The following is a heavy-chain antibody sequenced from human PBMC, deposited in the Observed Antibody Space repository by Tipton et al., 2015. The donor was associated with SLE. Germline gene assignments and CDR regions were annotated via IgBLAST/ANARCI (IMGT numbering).Heavy chain of an antibody. J-gene: IGHJ2*01. Sequence: QLVQSGAEVKKPGASVKVSCKASGYTFTSYGISWVRQAPGQGLEWVANIKQDGSEKYYVDSVKGRFTISRDNAKNSLYLQMNSLRAEDTAVYYCARWGFLEWLWYFDLWGRGTLVTVSS. CDR2: IKQDGSEK. D-gene: IGHD3-3*01. V-gene: IGHV3-7*02. CDR3: ARWGFLEWLWYFDL. CDR1: GYTFTSYG.